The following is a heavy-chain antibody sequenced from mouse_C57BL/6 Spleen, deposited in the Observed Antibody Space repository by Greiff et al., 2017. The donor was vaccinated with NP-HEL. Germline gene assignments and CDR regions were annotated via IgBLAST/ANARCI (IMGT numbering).Heavy chain of an antibody. CDR1: GFSFNTYA. D-gene: IGHD3-1*01. CDR3: VRHDGPYDYYAMDY. CDR2: IRSKSNNYAT. V-gene: IGHV10-1*01. J-gene: IGHJ4*01. Sequence: EVKLVESGGGLVQPKGSLKLSCAASGFSFNTYAMNWVRQAPGKGLEWVARIRSKSNNYATYYADSVKDRFTISRDDSESMLYLQMNNLKTEDTAMYYCVRHDGPYDYYAMDYWGQGTSVTVSS.